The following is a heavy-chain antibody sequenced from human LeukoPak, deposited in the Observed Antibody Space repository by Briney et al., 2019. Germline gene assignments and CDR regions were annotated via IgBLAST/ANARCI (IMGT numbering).Heavy chain of an antibody. D-gene: IGHD4-17*01. CDR1: GFTFDDYA. J-gene: IGHJ3*02. CDR3: ASYGDYDAFDI. CDR2: ISWNSGSI. V-gene: IGHV3-9*01. Sequence: GRSLRLSCAASGFTFDDYAMHWVRQAPGKGLEWVSGISWNSGSIGYADSVKGRFTISRDNAKNSLYLQMNSLRAEDTAVYYCASYGDYDAFDIWGQGTMVTVSS.